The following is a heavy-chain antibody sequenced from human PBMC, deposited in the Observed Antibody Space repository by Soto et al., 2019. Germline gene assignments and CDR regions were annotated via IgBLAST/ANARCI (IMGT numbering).Heavy chain of an antibody. CDR3: ARDQSHDFWSGYYTHYYYGTDV. D-gene: IGHD3-3*01. CDR1: GGSVSSGSYY. J-gene: IGHJ6*02. CDR2: IYYSGST. V-gene: IGHV4-61*01. Sequence: QVQLQESGPGLVKPSETLSLTCTVSGGSVSSGSYYWSWIRQPPGKGLEWIGYIYYSGSTNYNPSLKSRVTISVDTSKNQFPLKLSSVTAADTAVYYCARDQSHDFWSGYYTHYYYGTDVWGQGTTVTVSS.